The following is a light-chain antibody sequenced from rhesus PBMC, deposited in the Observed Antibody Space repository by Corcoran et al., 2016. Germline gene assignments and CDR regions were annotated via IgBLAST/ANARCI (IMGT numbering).Light chain of an antibody. J-gene: IGLJ1*01. CDR3: CSYTTSATYI. CDR2: EVN. Sequence: QSVPTQPPSVSGSPGQSITISCTGTSSDVGAYNYVPWFQQHPGKTPKLMISEVNKRPSGVSDRFSGSKSGNTASLTISGLQAGDEADYYGCSYTTSATYIFGVGTRLTVL. CDR1: SSDVGAYNY. V-gene: IGLV2S7*01.